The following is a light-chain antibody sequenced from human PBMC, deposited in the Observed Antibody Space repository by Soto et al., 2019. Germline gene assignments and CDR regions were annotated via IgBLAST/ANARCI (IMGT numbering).Light chain of an antibody. CDR2: WAS. CDR1: QSILYSYNNKNP. V-gene: IGKV4-1*01. CDR3: QQYYSTWT. J-gene: IGKJ1*01. Sequence: IVMTQSPDSLAVSLGERATINCKSSQSILYSYNNKNPLAWYQQKPGQPPKLLIYWASNRKSGVPDRFSGSGSGTDFTLTISSLQAEDVAVYYCQQYYSTWTFGQGTKVEVK.